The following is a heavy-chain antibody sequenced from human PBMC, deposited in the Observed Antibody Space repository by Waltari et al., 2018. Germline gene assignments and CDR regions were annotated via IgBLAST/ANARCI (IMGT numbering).Heavy chain of an antibody. CDR1: GGSFSGYY. D-gene: IGHD4-17*01. V-gene: IGHV4-34*01. CDR2: INHSGST. Sequence: QVQLQQWGAGLLKPSETLSLTCAVYGGSFSGYYWRWIRQPPGKGLEWIGEINHSGSTNYNPSLKSRVTISVDTSKNQFSLKLSSVTAADTAVYYCARHWEYDYGDSGWDLWGRSTLVTVSS. J-gene: IGHJ2*01. CDR3: ARHWEYDYGDSGWDL.